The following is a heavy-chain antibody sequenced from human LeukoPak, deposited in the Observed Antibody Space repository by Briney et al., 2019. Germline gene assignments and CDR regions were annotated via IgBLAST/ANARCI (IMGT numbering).Heavy chain of an antibody. V-gene: IGHV1-8*03. CDR1: GYTFTSYD. D-gene: IGHD3-10*01. J-gene: IGHJ5*02. CDR2: MNPNSGNT. Sequence: ASVKVSCKASGYTFTSYDINWVRQATGQGLEWMGRMNPNSGNTGYAQKFQGRVTITRNTSISTAYMELRSLRSDDTAVYYCARDLSAMVRGVTNWFDPWGQGTLVTVSS. CDR3: ARDLSAMVRGVTNWFDP.